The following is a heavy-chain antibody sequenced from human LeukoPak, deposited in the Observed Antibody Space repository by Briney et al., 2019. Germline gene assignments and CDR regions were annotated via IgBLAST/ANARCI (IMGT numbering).Heavy chain of an antibody. CDR1: GGSFSGYT. CDR3: ARRGVAVAGYDY. CDR2: INHSGST. D-gene: IGHD6-19*01. J-gene: IGHJ4*02. Sequence: PSETLSLTRAVYGGSFSGYTWSWFRKPPGKGLEWIGEINHSGSTNYNPSLKSRVTISVDTSKNQFSLKLSSVTAADTAVYYCARRGVAVAGYDYWGQGTLVTVSS. V-gene: IGHV4-34*01.